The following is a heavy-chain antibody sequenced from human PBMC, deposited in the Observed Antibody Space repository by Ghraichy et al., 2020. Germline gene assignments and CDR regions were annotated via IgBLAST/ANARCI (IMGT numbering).Heavy chain of an antibody. V-gene: IGHV4-4*07. CDR3: ARDHTSSWYPFDY. D-gene: IGHD6-13*01. J-gene: IGHJ4*02. CDR2: IYTTGST. Sequence: SETLSLTCSVSGDSFTSYYWSWIRQPAGKGLEWIGRIYTTGSTTYNPSLKSRVTMSVDTSRNQFSLKLSSVSAADTAVYYCARDHTSSWYPFDYWGQGILVTVSS. CDR1: GDSFTSYY.